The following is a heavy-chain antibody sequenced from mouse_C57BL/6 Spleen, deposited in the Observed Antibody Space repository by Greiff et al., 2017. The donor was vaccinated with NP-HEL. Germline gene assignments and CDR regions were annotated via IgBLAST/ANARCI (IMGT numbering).Heavy chain of an antibody. CDR1: GYTFTSYW. Sequence: VQLQQSGAELVKPGASVKLSCKASGYTFTSYWMQWVNQRPGQGLEWIGEIDPSDSYTNYNQKFKGKATLTVDTSSSTAYMQLSSLTSEDSAVYYCARADYYYGSDAMDYWGQGTSVTVSS. CDR3: ARADYYYGSDAMDY. J-gene: IGHJ4*01. V-gene: IGHV1-50*01. CDR2: IDPSDSYT. D-gene: IGHD1-1*01.